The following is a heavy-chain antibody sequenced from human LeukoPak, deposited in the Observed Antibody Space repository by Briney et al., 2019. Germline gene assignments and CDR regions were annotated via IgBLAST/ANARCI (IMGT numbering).Heavy chain of an antibody. CDR1: GFSFSSYG. CDR3: ARGGASAASNAL. CDR2: ISYDGSNK. D-gene: IGHD6-13*01. V-gene: IGHV3-30*03. J-gene: IGHJ3*01. Sequence: PGRSLRLSCAASGFSFSSYGMHWVRQAPGKGLEWVAVISYDGSNKHYVDSVKGRFTISRDNSKNTLYLQMNSLRAEDTAVYYCARGGASAASNALWGRGTMVTVSS.